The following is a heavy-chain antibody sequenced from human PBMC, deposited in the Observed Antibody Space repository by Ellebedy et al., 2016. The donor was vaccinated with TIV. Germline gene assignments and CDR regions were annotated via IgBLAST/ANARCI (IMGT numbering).Heavy chain of an antibody. D-gene: IGHD6-19*01. V-gene: IGHV3-15*01. CDR2: IKSKTDGGTT. J-gene: IGHJ4*02. CDR1: GFTFSNAW. CDR3: TTIVVAGGGWGDY. Sequence: GESLKISXAASGFTFSNAWMSWVRQAPGKGLEWVGRIKSKTDGGTTDYAAPVKGRFTISRDDSKNTLYLQMNSLKTEDTAVYYCTTIVVAGGGWGDYWGQGTLVTVSS.